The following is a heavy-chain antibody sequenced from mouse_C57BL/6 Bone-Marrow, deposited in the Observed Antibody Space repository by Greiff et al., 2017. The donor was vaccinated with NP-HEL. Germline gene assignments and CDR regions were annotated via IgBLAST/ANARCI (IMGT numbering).Heavy chain of an antibody. J-gene: IGHJ1*03. Sequence: QVQLQQPGAELVKPGASVKLSCKASGYTFTSYWMHWVKQRPGQGLEWIGMIHPNSGSTNYNEKFKSKATLTVDKSSSTAYMQLSSLTSEDSAVYYCASSGYCGRWFFDVWGTGTTVTVSS. CDR3: ASSGYCGRWFFDV. CDR2: IHPNSGST. V-gene: IGHV1-64*01. D-gene: IGHD1-1*01. CDR1: GYTFTSYW.